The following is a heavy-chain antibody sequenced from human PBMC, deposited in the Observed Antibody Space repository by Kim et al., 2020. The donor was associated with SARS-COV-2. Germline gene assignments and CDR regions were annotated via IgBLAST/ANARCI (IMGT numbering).Heavy chain of an antibody. V-gene: IGHV3-21*01. CDR1: GFTFSSYS. CDR2: ISSSSSYI. CDR3: ARDPPYYYNSIGLPERLDY. D-gene: IGHD3-22*01. J-gene: IGHJ4*02. Sequence: GGSLRLSCAASGFTFSSYSMNWVRQAPGKGLEWVSSISSSSSYIYYADSVKGRFTISRDNAKNPLYLQMNSLRAEDTAVYYCARDPPYYYNSIGLPERLDYWGQGTLVTVSS.